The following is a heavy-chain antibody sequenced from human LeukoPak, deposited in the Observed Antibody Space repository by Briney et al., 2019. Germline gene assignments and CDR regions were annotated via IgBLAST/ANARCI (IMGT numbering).Heavy chain of an antibody. J-gene: IGHJ5*02. CDR3: ARGIPSYYYGSSSNWFDP. CDR1: GYTFTGYY. D-gene: IGHD3-10*01. V-gene: IGHV1-2*02. Sequence: ASVKVSCKASGYTFTGYYMHWVRQAPGQGLEWMGWINPNSGGTNYAQKIQGRVTMTRDTSISTAYMELSRLRSDDTAVYYCARGIPSYYYGSSSNWFDPWGQGTLVTVSS. CDR2: INPNSGGT.